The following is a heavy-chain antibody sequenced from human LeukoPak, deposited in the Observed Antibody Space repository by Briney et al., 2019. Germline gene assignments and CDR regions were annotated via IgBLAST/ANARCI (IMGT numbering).Heavy chain of an antibody. CDR2: IKQDGSEK. V-gene: IGHV3-7*01. CDR3: ARDLWEQVLDSSGYTAFDI. CDR1: GFTFSSYW. J-gene: IGHJ3*02. Sequence: GGSLRLSCAASGFTFSSYWMSWVRQAPGKGLEWVANIKQDGSEKYYVDSVKGRFTISRDNAKNSLYLQMNSLRAEDTAVYYCARDLWEQVLDSSGYTAFDIWGQGTMVTVSS. D-gene: IGHD3-22*01.